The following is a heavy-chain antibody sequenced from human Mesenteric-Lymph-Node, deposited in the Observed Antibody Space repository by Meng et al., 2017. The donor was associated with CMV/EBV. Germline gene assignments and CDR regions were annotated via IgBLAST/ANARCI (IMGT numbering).Heavy chain of an antibody. V-gene: IGHV4-34*01. D-gene: IGHD3-9*01. CDR3: ARGSSYDILTGYFDY. CDR1: GWSFSGYY. Sequence: QVALPQWGARLVKPSETLSGTVAVYGWSFSGYYWNWIRQSPEKGLEWIGEINHSGSTTYNPSFTSRIIISVDTSTNQISLNMSSVTAADTAVYYCARGSSYDILTGYFDYWGQGALVTVSS. CDR2: INHSGST. J-gene: IGHJ4*02.